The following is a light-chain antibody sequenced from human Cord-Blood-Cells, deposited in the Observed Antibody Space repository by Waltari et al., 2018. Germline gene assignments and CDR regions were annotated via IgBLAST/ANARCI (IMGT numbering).Light chain of an antibody. Sequence: SYELTQPSSVSVSPGQTARITCSGAVLAKKYARWFQQKPGQAPVLVIYKDRERPSGIPERFSGSSSGTTVTLTISGAQVEDEADYYCYSAADNNRVFGGGTKLTVL. V-gene: IGLV3-27*01. CDR1: VLAKKY. J-gene: IGLJ3*02. CDR2: KDR. CDR3: YSAADNNRV.